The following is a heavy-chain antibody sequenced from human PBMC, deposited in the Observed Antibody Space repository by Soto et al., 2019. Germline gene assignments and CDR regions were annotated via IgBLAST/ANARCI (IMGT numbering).Heavy chain of an antibody. V-gene: IGHV1-3*01. CDR2: INAGNGNT. J-gene: IGHJ4*02. CDR1: GYTFTSYA. CDR3: ARDIVHARYCSSTSCYGPFDY. D-gene: IGHD2-2*01. Sequence: QVQLVQSGAEVKKPGASVKVSCKASGYTFTSYAMHWVRQPPGQRLEWMGWINAGNGNTKYSQEFQGRVTITRDTSGSTAYMELSSERSEDTTVYSCARDIVHARYCSSTSCYGPFDYWGQGTLVTVSS.